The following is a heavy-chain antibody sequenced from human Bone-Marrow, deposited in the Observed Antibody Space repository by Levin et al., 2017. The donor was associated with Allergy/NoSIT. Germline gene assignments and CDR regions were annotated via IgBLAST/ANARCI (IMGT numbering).Heavy chain of an antibody. V-gene: IGHV4-34*01. CDR3: ARGGRWSFSYYFDF. D-gene: IGHD3-10*01. CDR1: GGSFTGDW. J-gene: IGHJ4*02. Sequence: SETLSLTCAVFGGSFTGDWWTWIRQSPEKGLEWIGEINHAGSTNYNPSLKSRVTISVERAKKQFSLNLSSVTAADTAVYFCARGGRWSFSYYFDFWGQGTLVSVSS. CDR2: INHAGST.